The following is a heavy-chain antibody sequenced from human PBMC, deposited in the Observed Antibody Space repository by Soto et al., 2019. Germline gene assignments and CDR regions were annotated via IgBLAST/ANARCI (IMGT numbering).Heavy chain of an antibody. V-gene: IGHV1-46*01. CDR1: GYTFTTYY. D-gene: IGHD4-4*01. J-gene: IGHJ4*02. CDR3: AVSYSDFDY. Sequence: ASVKVSCKASGYTFTTYYMHWVRQAPGQGLEWMGIINPSGGSTTYAQNFQGRVTMTRDTSTSTVYMELSSLRSEDTAIYYCAVSYSDFDYWGQGTLVTVSS. CDR2: INPSGGST.